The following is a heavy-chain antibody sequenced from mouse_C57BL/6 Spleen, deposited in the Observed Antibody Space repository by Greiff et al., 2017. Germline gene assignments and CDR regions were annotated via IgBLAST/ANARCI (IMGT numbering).Heavy chain of an antibody. CDR3: ARGLYYGSSSHAY. D-gene: IGHD1-1*01. CDR1: GYTFTSYW. CDR2: IYPSDSET. J-gene: IGHJ3*01. Sequence: QVQLQQPGAELVRPGSSVKLSCKASGYTFTSYWMDWVKQRPGQGLEWIGNIYPSDSETPYNQKFKDKATLTVDKSSSTAYMQLSSLTSGDSAVYYCARGLYYGSSSHAYWGQGTRVTVSA. V-gene: IGHV1-61*01.